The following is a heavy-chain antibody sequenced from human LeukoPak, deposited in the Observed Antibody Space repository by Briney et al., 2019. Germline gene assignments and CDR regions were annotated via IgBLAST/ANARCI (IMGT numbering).Heavy chain of an antibody. V-gene: IGHV3-20*04. Sequence: GGSLRLSCAASGFTFDDYGMSWVRQAPGKGLEWVSGINWNGGSTGYADSVKGRFTISRDNAKNSLYLQMNSLRAEDTALYYCARVGEGYCSSTSCYVNFYYYYYMDVWGKGTTVTVSS. CDR1: GFTFDDYG. D-gene: IGHD2-2*01. CDR2: INWNGGST. J-gene: IGHJ6*03. CDR3: ARVGEGYCSSTSCYVNFYYYYYMDV.